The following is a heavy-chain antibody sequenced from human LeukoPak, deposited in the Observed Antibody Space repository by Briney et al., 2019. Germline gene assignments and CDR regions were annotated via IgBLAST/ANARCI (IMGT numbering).Heavy chain of an antibody. CDR1: GFSLTTTTMR. CDR2: IDWDDDK. CDR3: ARIQYDSSGYYFDY. Sequence: SGPALVKPTQTLTLTCTFSGFSLTTTTMRVSWIRQAPGKALEWLARIDWDDDKFYSTSLKTRLTISKDTSKNQVVLTMTNMDPVDTATYYCARIQYDSSGYYFDYWGQGTLVTVSS. D-gene: IGHD3-22*01. J-gene: IGHJ4*02. V-gene: IGHV2-70*04.